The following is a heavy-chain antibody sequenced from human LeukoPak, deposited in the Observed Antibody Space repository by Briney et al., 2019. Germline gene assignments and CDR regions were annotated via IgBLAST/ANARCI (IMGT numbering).Heavy chain of an antibody. Sequence: GGSLRLSRAASGFTFSSYAMSWVRQAPGKGLEWVSAISGSGGSTYYADSVEGRFTISRDNSKNTLYLQMNSLRAEDTAVYYCAKEYYYDSSGYYKFDYWGQGTLVTVSS. J-gene: IGHJ4*02. CDR3: AKEYYYDSSGYYKFDY. CDR2: ISGSGGST. D-gene: IGHD3-22*01. V-gene: IGHV3-23*01. CDR1: GFTFSSYA.